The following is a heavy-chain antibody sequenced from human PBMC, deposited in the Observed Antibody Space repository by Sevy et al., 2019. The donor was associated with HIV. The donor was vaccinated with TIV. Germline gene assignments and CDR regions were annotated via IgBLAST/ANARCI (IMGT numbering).Heavy chain of an antibody. CDR3: ARAYCSGGRCYSLAF. Sequence: ASVKVSCKVSGYTFTTYRITWVRQAPGQGLESMGWISPHNGDTYYAQMFQGRVTLITDTSTTTAYMELRSLRSDDTAIYYCARAYCSGGRCYSLAFWGQGTLVTVSS. CDR2: ISPHNGDT. V-gene: IGHV1-18*01. J-gene: IGHJ4*02. D-gene: IGHD2-15*01. CDR1: GYTFTTYR.